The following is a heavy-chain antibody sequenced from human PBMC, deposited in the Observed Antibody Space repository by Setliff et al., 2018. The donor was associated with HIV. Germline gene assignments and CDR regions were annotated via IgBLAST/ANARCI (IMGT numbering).Heavy chain of an antibody. CDR2: IDTSGST. CDR1: GASISSGNYF. D-gene: IGHD3-10*01. V-gene: IGHV4-61*02. CDR3: ARDFPLVRGVITHYYYYGMDV. J-gene: IGHJ6*02. Sequence: NPSETLSLTCTVSGASISSGNYFWTWIRQPAGKGLEWIGRIDTSGSTNYNPSLKSRVTTSVDTSKNQFSLKLSSVTAADTAVYYCARDFPLVRGVITHYYYYGMDVWGQGTTGTVS.